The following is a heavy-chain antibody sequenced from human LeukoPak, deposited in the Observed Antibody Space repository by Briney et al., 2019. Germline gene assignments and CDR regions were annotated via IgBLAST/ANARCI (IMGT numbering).Heavy chain of an antibody. CDR3: ARRWGDTVMVDY. D-gene: IGHD5-18*01. J-gene: IGHJ4*02. Sequence: GESLKISCKGSGYTFSIYWIGWVRQMPGKGLEWMGVIYPGDSDTRYSPSFQGQVTISADKSISTAYLQWSSLKASDTAMYYCARRWGDTVMVDYWGQGTLVTVSS. V-gene: IGHV5-51*01. CDR2: IYPGDSDT. CDR1: GYTFSIYW.